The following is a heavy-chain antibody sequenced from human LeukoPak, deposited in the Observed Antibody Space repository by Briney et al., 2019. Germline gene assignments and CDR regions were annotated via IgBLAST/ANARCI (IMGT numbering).Heavy chain of an antibody. Sequence: SQTLSLTCAVSGCSISSGCYYWSRIRQHPGKSLEWIGYIYYSGSTYYNPSLKSRVTGFVDTSKNQVSLRLSSVTAADTAVYYSARHGTISSESHFCYWGQGALVTVSS. V-gene: IGHV4-31*11. CDR1: GCSISSGCYY. CDR3: ARHGTISSESHFCY. J-gene: IGHJ4*02. D-gene: IGHD1-14*01. CDR2: IYYSGST.